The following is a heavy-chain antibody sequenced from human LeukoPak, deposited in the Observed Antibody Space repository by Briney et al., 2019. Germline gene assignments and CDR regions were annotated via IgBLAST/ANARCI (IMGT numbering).Heavy chain of an antibody. D-gene: IGHD3-22*01. CDR1: GGSIRSSSYY. V-gene: IGHV4-39*01. CDR3: ARHAGSYYTYNFDY. CDR2: IYYSGST. Sequence: SETLSLTCTVSGGSIRSSSYYWGWIRQPPGQGLEWIGSIYYSGSTNYKPSLRSRFTISVDTSKNQFSLKLSSVTAADTAVYYCARHAGSYYTYNFDYWGQGTLVTVSS. J-gene: IGHJ4*02.